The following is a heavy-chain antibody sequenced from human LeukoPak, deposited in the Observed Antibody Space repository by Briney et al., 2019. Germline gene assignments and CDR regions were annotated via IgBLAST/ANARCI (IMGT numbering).Heavy chain of an antibody. V-gene: IGHV3-23*01. J-gene: IGHJ4*02. Sequence: GGSLRLSCAASGFTFSSYWMSWVRQAPGKGLELVAAISGSGDNTHSADSVKGRFTISRDNSKNTLYLEMNSLRAEDTAIYYCAKLAHGWYDFTYFDYWGQGTLVTVSS. CDR2: ISGSGDNT. CDR3: AKLAHGWYDFTYFDY. CDR1: GFTFSSYW. D-gene: IGHD6-19*01.